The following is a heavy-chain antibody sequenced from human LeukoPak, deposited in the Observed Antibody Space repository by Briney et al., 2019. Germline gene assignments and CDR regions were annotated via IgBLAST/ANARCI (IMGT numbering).Heavy chain of an antibody. CDR3: AIHYDSPKPDY. J-gene: IGHJ4*02. D-gene: IGHD3-22*01. CDR2: ISSSGSTI. CDR1: GFTFSDYY. V-gene: IGHV3-11*01. Sequence: GGSLRLSCAASGFTFSDYYMSWIRQAPGKGLEWVSYISSSGSTIYYADSVKGRFTISRDNAKNSLYLQMNSLRAEDMAVYYCAIHYDSPKPDYWGQGTLVTVSS.